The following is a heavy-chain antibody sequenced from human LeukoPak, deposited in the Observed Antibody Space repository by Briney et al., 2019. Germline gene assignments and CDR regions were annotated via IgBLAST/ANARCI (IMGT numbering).Heavy chain of an antibody. D-gene: IGHD3-3*01. CDR3: ARVVEDYDFWSGYNYYYYYMDV. CDR2: LYTSGST. CDR1: GGSISSGSYY. V-gene: IGHV4-61*02. J-gene: IGHJ6*03. Sequence: SETLSLTRTVSGGSISSGSYYWSWIRQPAGKGLEWIGRLYTSGSTNYHPSLKSRVTISVDTSQNQFSLKRSSVTAADTAVYYCARVVEDYDFWSGYNYYYYYMDVWGKGTTVTVSS.